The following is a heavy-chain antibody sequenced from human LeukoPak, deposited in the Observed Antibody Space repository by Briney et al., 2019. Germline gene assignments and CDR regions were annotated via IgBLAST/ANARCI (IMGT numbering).Heavy chain of an antibody. V-gene: IGHV4-39*07. Sequence: SETLSLTCTVSGGSISSRSYYWGWIRQPPGKGLEWIGNIYYSGSTYYNPSLKSRVTISVDTSENQFSLKLSSVTAADTAVYYCTSLSSAYSNYYFYYWGQGTLVTVSS. J-gene: IGHJ4*02. D-gene: IGHD3-22*01. CDR2: IYYSGST. CDR1: GGSISSRSYY. CDR3: TSLSSAYSNYYFYY.